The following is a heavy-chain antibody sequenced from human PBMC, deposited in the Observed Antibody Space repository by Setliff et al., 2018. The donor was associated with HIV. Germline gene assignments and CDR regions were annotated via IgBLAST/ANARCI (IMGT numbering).Heavy chain of an antibody. CDR1: GGSISSNW. V-gene: IGHV3-21*06. Sequence: PSETLSLTCAVSGGSISSNWWSWVRQSPGKGLEWASSINIGRGDKFYADSVQGRFTISRDNAKNSLYLQLNSLRVEDTAMYYCMRWGLPYAIDYWGRECWSPSPQ. CDR3: MRWGLPYAIDY. J-gene: IGHJ4*02. CDR2: INIGRGDK. D-gene: IGHD2-21*02.